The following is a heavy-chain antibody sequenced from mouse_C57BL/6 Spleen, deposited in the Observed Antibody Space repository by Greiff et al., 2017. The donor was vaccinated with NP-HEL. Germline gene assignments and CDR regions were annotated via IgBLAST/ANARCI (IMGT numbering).Heavy chain of an antibody. V-gene: IGHV1-53*01. CDR1: GYTFPSYW. D-gene: IGHD1-1*01. Sequence: QVQLQQPGTELVKPGASVKLSCTASGYTFPSYWLPWVQPRPGPGLEWIGNINPSNGGTNYNEKFKSKATLTVDKSSSTAYMQLSSLTSEDSAVYYCARITTVVAYYFDYWGQGTTLTVSS. CDR3: ARITTVVAYYFDY. CDR2: INPSNGGT. J-gene: IGHJ2*01.